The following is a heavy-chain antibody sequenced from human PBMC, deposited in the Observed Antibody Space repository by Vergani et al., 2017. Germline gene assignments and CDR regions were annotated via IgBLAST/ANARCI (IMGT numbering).Heavy chain of an antibody. J-gene: IGHJ4*02. V-gene: IGHV3-23*01. CDR3: AXDREASIAAAVTGF. Sequence: EVQLLESGGGLVQPGGSLRLSCAASGFTFSSYAMSWVRQAPGKGLEWVSAISGSGGSTYYADSVKGRFTISRDNSKNTLYLQMNSLRAEDTAVYYCAXDREASIAAAVTGFWGQGTLVTVSS. CDR2: ISGSGGST. CDR1: GFTFSSYA. D-gene: IGHD6-13*01.